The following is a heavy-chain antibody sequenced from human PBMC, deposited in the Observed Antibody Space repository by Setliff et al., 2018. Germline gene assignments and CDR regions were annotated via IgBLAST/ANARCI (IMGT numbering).Heavy chain of an antibody. V-gene: IGHV1-18*01. CDR3: VXERAAIVVGPPTAAFDI. CDR1: GYTFAKYG. Sequence: ASVKVSCKAFGYTFAKYGTSWVRQAPGQGLEWMGWISGYNGYTVYAQKLQGRVTLTTXXXTGTAYXXXXXXXXXXXXXXXXVXERAAIVVGPPTAAFDIWGQGTMVTVSS. J-gene: IGHJ3*02. D-gene: IGHD2-2*01. CDR2: ISGYNGYT.